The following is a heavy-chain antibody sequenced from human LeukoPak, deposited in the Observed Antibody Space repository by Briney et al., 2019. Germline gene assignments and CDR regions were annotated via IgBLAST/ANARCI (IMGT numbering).Heavy chain of an antibody. D-gene: IGHD2-15*01. Sequence: ASVKVSCKASGYTFTDYYMHWVRQAPGQGFEWMGGIIPVFGTANYAEKFQDRVTITADKSTSTAYMELSSLRSEDTAMYYCAINQAGYCGGGSCYRHEFYYMDVWGKGTSVTVSS. CDR2: IIPVFGTA. V-gene: IGHV1-69*06. J-gene: IGHJ6*03. CDR1: GYTFTDYY. CDR3: AINQAGYCGGGSCYRHEFYYMDV.